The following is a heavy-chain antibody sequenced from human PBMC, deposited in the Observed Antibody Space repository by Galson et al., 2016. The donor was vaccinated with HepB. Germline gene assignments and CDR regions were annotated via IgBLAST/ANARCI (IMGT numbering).Heavy chain of an antibody. CDR2: IDPSDSYT. D-gene: IGHD3-22*01. J-gene: IGHJ3*02. Sequence: QSGAEVKKPGESLRISCKGSGYSFTSYWISWVRQMPGKGLEWMGRIDPSDSYTNYSPSFQGHVTISADKSISTAYLQWSSLKASDTAMYYCAGLPNNYYDSSGYRADAFNIWGQGTMVTVSS. CDR1: GYSFTSYW. CDR3: AGLPNNYYDSSGYRADAFNI. V-gene: IGHV5-10-1*01.